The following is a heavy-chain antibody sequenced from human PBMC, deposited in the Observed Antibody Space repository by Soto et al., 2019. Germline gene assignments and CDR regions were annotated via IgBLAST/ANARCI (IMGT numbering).Heavy chain of an antibody. CDR2: INPNSGGT. CDR3: ARARDIVATISWFDT. D-gene: IGHD5-12*01. J-gene: IGHJ5*02. CDR1: GYTFTGYY. V-gene: IGHV1-2*04. Sequence: QVQLVQSGAEVKKHGASVKVSCKASGYTFTGYYMHWVRQDPGQGLEWMGWINPNSGGTNYAQKFQGSITMPRDTSISTSHMELSRLRSDDTAVYYCARARDIVATISWFDTLGQGTLVTVSS.